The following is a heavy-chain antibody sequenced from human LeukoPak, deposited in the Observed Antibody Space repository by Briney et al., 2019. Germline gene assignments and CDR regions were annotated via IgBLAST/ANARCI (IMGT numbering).Heavy chain of an antibody. D-gene: IGHD6-13*01. V-gene: IGHV3-21*01. J-gene: IGHJ4*02. CDR3: AREGAAGYYFDY. CDR2: ISSSSSYI. Sequence: GGSLRLSCAASGFSFSIYSMNWVRQAPGKGLEWVSSISSSSSYIYYADSVKGRFTISIDNAKNSLYLQMNSLRAEDTAVYYCAREGAAGYYFDYWGQGTLVTVSS. CDR1: GFSFSIYS.